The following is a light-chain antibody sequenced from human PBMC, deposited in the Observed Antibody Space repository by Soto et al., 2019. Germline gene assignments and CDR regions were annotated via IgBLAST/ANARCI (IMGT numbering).Light chain of an antibody. J-gene: IGKJ4*01. CDR1: QSVSSY. V-gene: IGKV3-11*01. Sequence: IGLTQSPATLYLSPGERATLSCRASQSVSSYLALYPQKPGQGPRLLIYDASNRATGIPARFSGSGSGTVFTLTSSSLEPEDFAVYYCQRRSNWPPLTFGGGTKVEIK. CDR3: QRRSNWPPLT. CDR2: DAS.